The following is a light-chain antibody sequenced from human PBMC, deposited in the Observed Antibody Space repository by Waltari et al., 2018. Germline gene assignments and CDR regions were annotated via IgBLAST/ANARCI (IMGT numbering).Light chain of an antibody. CDR2: GAS. V-gene: IGKV1-39*01. CDR3: QQSLSSPYLS. J-gene: IGKJ4*01. CDR1: QDIANY. Sequence: DIQMTQSPSSLSASVGDRVTITCRASQDIANYVSWYQHGPGKATKLLIYGASSWQSGVPSRFSGRGSGTEFTLTIDSLQPEDFATYYCQQSLSSPYLSFGGGTKVETK.